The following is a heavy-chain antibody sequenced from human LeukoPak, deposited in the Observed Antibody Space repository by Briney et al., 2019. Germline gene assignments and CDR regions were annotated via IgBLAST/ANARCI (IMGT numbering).Heavy chain of an antibody. CDR3: ARVPSGSGSSRGAFDY. CDR1: GSTFDDYG. V-gene: IGHV3-20*04. Sequence: GGSLRLSXAASGSTFDDYGMSWVRQAPGKGLEWVSGINWNGGSTGYADSVKGRFTISRDNAKNSLYLQMNSLRAEDTALYYCARVPSGSGSSRGAFDYWGQGTLVTVSS. D-gene: IGHD1-26*01. CDR2: INWNGGST. J-gene: IGHJ4*02.